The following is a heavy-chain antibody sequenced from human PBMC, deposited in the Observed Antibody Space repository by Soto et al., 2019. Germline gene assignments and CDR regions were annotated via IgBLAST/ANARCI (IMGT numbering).Heavy chain of an antibody. V-gene: IGHV4-61*01. CDR2: IYYSGST. J-gene: IGHJ4*02. CDR1: GGSVSSGSYY. D-gene: IGHD1-26*01. Sequence: QVQLQESGPGLVKPSETLSLTCTVSGGSVSSGSYYWSWIRQPPGKGLEWIGYIYYSGSTNYNPSFKRLVTISVDTSKHRFSLKLSSVTAADTAVYYCARTGRTGRVVGDWGQGTLVTVSS. CDR3: ARTGRTGRVVGD.